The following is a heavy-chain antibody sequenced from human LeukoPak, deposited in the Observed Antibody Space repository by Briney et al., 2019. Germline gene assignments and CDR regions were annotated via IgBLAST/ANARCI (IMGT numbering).Heavy chain of an antibody. CDR3: ARNFDMKGFDP. J-gene: IGHJ5*02. CDR1: GYTFTGYY. Sequence: ASVKVPCKASGYTFTGYYMNWVRQAPGQGLEWMGWINSDSGFTKYAQKFQGRVTMTRDTSITTVYMDLTRLTSDDTAVYYCARNFDMKGFDPWGRGTLVTVSS. CDR2: INSDSGFT. V-gene: IGHV1-2*02. D-gene: IGHD3-9*01.